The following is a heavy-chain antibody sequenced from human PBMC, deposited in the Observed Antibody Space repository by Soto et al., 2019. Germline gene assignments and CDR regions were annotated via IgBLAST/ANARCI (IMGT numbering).Heavy chain of an antibody. J-gene: IGHJ5*02. CDR3: ARAPDR. CDR2: IYHSGST. CDR1: GGPISSGGYS. Sequence: QLQLQESGSGLVKPSQTLSLTSAVPGGPISSGGYSWIWIRQPPGKCLEWIGYIYHSGSTYYNPSLKRRVTISVDRSKNQFSLKLSSVTAADTTVYYCARAPDRWGQGTLVTVSS. V-gene: IGHV4-30-2*01.